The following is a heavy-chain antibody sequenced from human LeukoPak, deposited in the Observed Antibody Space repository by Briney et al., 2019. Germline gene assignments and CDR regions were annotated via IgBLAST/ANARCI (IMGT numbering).Heavy chain of an antibody. D-gene: IGHD6-19*01. CDR3: ASRRAVARNHYYYGMDV. Sequence: ASVKVSCKASGYTFTSYDINWVRQATGQGLEWMGWMNPNSGNTGYAQKFQGRVTMTRNTSISTAYMELSSLRSEDTAVYYCASRRAVARNHYYYGMDVWGQGTTVTVSS. CDR2: MNPNSGNT. V-gene: IGHV1-8*01. J-gene: IGHJ6*02. CDR1: GYTFTSYD.